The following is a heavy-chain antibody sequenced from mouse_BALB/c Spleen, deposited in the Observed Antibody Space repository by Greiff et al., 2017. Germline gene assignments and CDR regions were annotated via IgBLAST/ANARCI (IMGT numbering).Heavy chain of an antibody. CDR3: ARSLSYGSSWFAY. CDR1: GYTFTDYA. D-gene: IGHD1-1*01. V-gene: IGHV1S137*01. J-gene: IGHJ3*01. Sequence: VKVVESGAELVRPGVSVTISCKGSGYTFTDYAMHWVKQSHAKSLEWIGVISTYYGDASYNQKFKGKATMTVDKSSSTAYMELARLTSEDSAIYYCARSLSYGSSWFAYWGQGTLVTVSA. CDR2: ISTYYGDA.